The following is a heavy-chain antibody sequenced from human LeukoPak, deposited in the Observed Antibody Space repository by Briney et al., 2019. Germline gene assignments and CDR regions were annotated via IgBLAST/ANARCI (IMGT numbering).Heavy chain of an antibody. CDR2: IIPIFGTA. D-gene: IGHD6-19*01. Sequence: SVKVSCKAPGGTFSSYAISWVRQAPGQGLEWMGGIIPIFGTANYAQKFQGRVTITADESTSTAYMELSSLRSEDTAVYYCARGGSSGWSLTPDFDYWGQGTLVTVSS. V-gene: IGHV1-69*13. CDR1: GGTFSSYA. CDR3: ARGGSSGWSLTPDFDY. J-gene: IGHJ4*02.